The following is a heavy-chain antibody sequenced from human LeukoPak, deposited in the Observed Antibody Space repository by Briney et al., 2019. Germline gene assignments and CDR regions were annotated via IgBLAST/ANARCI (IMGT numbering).Heavy chain of an antibody. D-gene: IGHD3-9*01. Sequence: ASVKVSCKASGYTFTSYYMHWVRQAPGQGLEWMGIINPSGGSTSYAQKFQGRVTMTRDTSTSTVYMELRSLRSDDTAVYYCARDAVRYFDWLRPSHDAFDIWGQGTMVTVSS. CDR3: ARDAVRYFDWLRPSHDAFDI. CDR1: GYTFTSYY. J-gene: IGHJ3*02. V-gene: IGHV1-46*01. CDR2: INPSGGST.